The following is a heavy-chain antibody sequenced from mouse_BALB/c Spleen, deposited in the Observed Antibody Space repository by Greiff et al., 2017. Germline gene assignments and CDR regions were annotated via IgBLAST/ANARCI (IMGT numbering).Heavy chain of an antibody. CDR2: IYPGDGDT. J-gene: IGHJ3*01. D-gene: IGHD2-3*01. CDR1: GYTFTSYW. CDR3: ARRDGYYSFAY. Sequence: VQLQQSGAELARPGASVKLSCKASGYTFTSYWMQWVKQRPGQGLEWIGAIYPGDGDTRYTQKFKGKATLTADKSSSTAYMQLSSLASEDSAVYYCARRDGYYSFAYGGQGTLGTDSA. V-gene: IGHV1-87*01.